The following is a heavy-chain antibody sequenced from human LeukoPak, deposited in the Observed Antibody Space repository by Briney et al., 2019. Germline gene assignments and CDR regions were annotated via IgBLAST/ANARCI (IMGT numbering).Heavy chain of an antibody. CDR1: GFTFSGAA. V-gene: IGHV3-73*01. CDR2: IRSRANSYAT. J-gene: IGHJ4*02. CDR3: ARPYSMVPL. Sequence: PGGSLRLSCAASGFTFSGAAMYWVRQASGKGLEWVGRIRSRANSYATAYAASVNGRFTISRDDSKNTAYLQMNSLKTEGTAVYYCARPYSMVPLWGQGTLVTVSS. D-gene: IGHD3-10*01.